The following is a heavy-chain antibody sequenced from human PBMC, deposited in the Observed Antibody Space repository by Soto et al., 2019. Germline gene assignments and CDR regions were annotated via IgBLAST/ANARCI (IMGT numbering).Heavy chain of an antibody. CDR1: GFTFSSYW. V-gene: IGHV3-74*01. D-gene: IGHD2-15*01. CDR3: ARDMGSRFYYYGMDV. Sequence: PGGSLRLSCAASGFTFSSYWMNWVRQAPGEGLVWVARINRDGSTIYYADSVKGQFTISRDNAKNSLYLQMNSLRDEDTAVYYCARDMGSRFYYYGMDVWGQGTTVTVS. CDR2: INRDGSTI. J-gene: IGHJ6*02.